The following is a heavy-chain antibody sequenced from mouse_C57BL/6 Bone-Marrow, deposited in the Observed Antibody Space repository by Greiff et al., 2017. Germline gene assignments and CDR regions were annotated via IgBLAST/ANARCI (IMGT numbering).Heavy chain of an antibody. V-gene: IGHV1-81*01. CDR2: IYPRSGNT. J-gene: IGHJ3*01. CDR3: ANAYYSNYGFAY. Sequence: QVQLQQSGAELARPGASVKLSCKASGYTFTSYGISWVKQRTGQGLEWIGEIYPRSGNTYYNEKFKGKATLTADKSSSTAYMELRSLTSEASAVYFCANAYYSNYGFAYWGQGTLVTVSA. CDR1: GYTFTSYG. D-gene: IGHD2-5*01.